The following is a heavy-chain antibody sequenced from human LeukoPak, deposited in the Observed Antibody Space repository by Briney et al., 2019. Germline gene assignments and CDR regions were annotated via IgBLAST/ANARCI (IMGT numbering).Heavy chain of an antibody. CDR2: IKQDGSEK. Sequence: PGGSLRLSCAASGFTFSSYWMSWVRQAPGKGLEWVANIKQDGSEKYCVDSVKGRFTISRDNAKNSLYLQMNSLRAEDTAVYYCAREPITETYYYDSSGYYYEAFDIWGQGTMVTVSS. J-gene: IGHJ3*02. CDR3: AREPITETYYYDSSGYYYEAFDI. V-gene: IGHV3-7*01. D-gene: IGHD3-22*01. CDR1: GFTFSSYW.